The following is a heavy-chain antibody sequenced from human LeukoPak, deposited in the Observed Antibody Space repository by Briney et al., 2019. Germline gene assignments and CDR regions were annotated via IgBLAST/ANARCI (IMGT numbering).Heavy chain of an antibody. Sequence: ASVKVSCKASGYTFTGYYMHWVRQAPGQGLEWMGWINPNSGGTNYAQKFQGRVTMTRDTSISTAYMELSRLRSDDTAVYYCARDAMYSSGSYPAYYFDYWGQGTLVTVSS. CDR3: ARDAMYSSGSYPAYYFDY. D-gene: IGHD3-10*01. J-gene: IGHJ4*02. CDR2: INPNSGGT. V-gene: IGHV1-2*02. CDR1: GYTFTGYY.